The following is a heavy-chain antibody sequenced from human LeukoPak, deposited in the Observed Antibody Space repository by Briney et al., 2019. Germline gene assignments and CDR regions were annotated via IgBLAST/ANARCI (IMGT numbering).Heavy chain of an antibody. D-gene: IGHD3-10*01. V-gene: IGHV4-34*01. Sequence: SETLSLTCAVYGGSFSRYYWSWIRQPPGKGLEWIGEINHSGSTNYNPSLKRRVTISVDTSKNQFSLKLSSVTAADTAVYYCARAGFTMVRGVIIKGYYFDYWGQGTLVTVSS. J-gene: IGHJ4*02. CDR3: ARAGFTMVRGVIIKGYYFDY. CDR2: INHSGST. CDR1: GGSFSRYY.